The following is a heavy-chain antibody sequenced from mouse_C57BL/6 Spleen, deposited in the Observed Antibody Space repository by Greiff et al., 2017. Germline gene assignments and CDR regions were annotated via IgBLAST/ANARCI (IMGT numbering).Heavy chain of an antibody. D-gene: IGHD2-4*01. CDR3: AKVYDYDERDAMDD. CDR1: GYSFTDYN. Sequence: EVQLQQSGPELVKPGASVKISCKASGYSFTDYNMNWVKQSNGKSLEWIGVINPNYGTTSYNQKFKGKATLTVDQSSSTAYMQLNSLTSEDSEVYYCAKVYDYDERDAMDDWGQGTSVTVSS. V-gene: IGHV1-39*01. J-gene: IGHJ4*01. CDR2: INPNYGTT.